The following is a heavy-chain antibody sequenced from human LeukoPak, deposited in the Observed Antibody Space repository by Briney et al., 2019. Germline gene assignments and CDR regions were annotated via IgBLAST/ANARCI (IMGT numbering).Heavy chain of an antibody. D-gene: IGHD3-3*01. J-gene: IGHJ4*02. CDR2: ISAYNGNT. CDR3: ARAKYYDFWSGYSHY. CDR1: GYTFTSYG. V-gene: IGHV1-18*01. Sequence: ASVKVSCKASGYTFTSYGISWVRQAPGQGLEWMGWISAYNGNTNYAQKLQGRVTMTTDTSTSTAYMELRSLRSDDTAVYYCARAKYYDFWSGYSHYWGQGTLVTVSS.